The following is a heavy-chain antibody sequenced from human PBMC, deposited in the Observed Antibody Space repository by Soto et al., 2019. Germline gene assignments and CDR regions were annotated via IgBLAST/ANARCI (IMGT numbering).Heavy chain of an antibody. D-gene: IGHD3-22*01. J-gene: IGHJ4*02. CDR1: GGTFSSYA. V-gene: IGHV1-69*13. Sequence: SVKVSCKASGGTFSSYAISWVRQAPGQGLEWMGGIIPIFGTANYAQKFQGRVTITADESTSTAYMELSSLRSEDTAVYYCARDPEHYYDSSGYHFDYWGQGTLVTVSS. CDR3: ARDPEHYYDSSGYHFDY. CDR2: IIPIFGTA.